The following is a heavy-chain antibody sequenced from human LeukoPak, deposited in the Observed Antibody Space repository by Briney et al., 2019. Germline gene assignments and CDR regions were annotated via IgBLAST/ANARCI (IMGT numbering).Heavy chain of an antibody. CDR3: VRETTMIRVIDAFDI. Sequence: GGSLRLSCAASGFTFSSYWMSWVRQAPGKGLEWVANIKEDGSEKYYVDSVKGRFSISRDSTKNSLYLQMNSLRAEDTAVYYCVRETTMIRVIDAFDIWGQGTTVIVSS. D-gene: IGHD3-22*01. V-gene: IGHV3-7*01. CDR2: IKEDGSEK. J-gene: IGHJ3*02. CDR1: GFTFSSYW.